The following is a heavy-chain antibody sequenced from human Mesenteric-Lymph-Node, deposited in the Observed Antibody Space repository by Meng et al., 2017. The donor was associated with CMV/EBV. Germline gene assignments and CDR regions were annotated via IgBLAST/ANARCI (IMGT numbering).Heavy chain of an antibody. J-gene: IGHJ3*02. CDR2: INPSGGST. CDR1: GYTFTSYY. D-gene: IGHD7-27*01. V-gene: IGHV1-46*01. Sequence: ASVPVSCKASGYTFTSYYMHWVRQAPGQGLEWMGIINPSGGSTSYAQKFQGRVTMTRDTSTSTVYMELSSLRSDDTAVYYCARAESTWGAFDIWGQGTMVTVSS. CDR3: ARAESTWGAFDI.